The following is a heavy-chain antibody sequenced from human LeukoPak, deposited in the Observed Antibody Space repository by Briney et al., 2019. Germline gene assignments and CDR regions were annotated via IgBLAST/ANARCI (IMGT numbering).Heavy chain of an antibody. D-gene: IGHD3-3*01. CDR3: ASVLRFLEWSFLQH. CDR1: GYTLTELS. Sequence: ASVKVSCKVSGYTLTELSMHWVRQAPGKGLEWMGGFDPEDGETVYAQKFQGRVTMTEDTSTDTAYMELSSLRSEETAVYYCASVLRFLEWSFLQHWGQGTLVTVSS. CDR2: FDPEDGET. V-gene: IGHV1-24*01. J-gene: IGHJ1*01.